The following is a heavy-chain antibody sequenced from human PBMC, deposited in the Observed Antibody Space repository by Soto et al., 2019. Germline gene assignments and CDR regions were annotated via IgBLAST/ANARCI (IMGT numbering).Heavy chain of an antibody. D-gene: IGHD2-21*01. J-gene: IGHJ3*02. CDR2: IYHSGST. Sequence: QVQRQESGPGLVKPPGTLSLTCAVSSGSISSSNSWSWVRQTPGKGLEWTGEIYHSGSTNYNPSLKSRVTISVDKSKNQFSLKLSTVTAADTAVYYCARSKIPRLFDAFDIWGQGTMVTVSS. V-gene: IGHV4-4*03. CDR3: ARSKIPRLFDAFDI. CDR1: SGSISSSNS.